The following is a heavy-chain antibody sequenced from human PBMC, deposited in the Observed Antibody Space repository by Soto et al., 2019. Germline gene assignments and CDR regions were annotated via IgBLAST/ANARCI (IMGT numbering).Heavy chain of an antibody. Sequence: EVQLVESGGGLVQPGGSLRLSCAASGFTVSSKYMSWVRQAPGRGLEWVSLLDNAGRTSHADSVKGRFTIARDNSENTLYLQMNSLRDEDTAVYYCVRDGLDCSDGRCLGIPMDVWGKGTTVTVSS. CDR2: LDNAGRT. J-gene: IGHJ6*03. CDR3: VRDGLDCSDGRCLGIPMDV. D-gene: IGHD2-15*01. V-gene: IGHV3-66*01. CDR1: GFTVSSKY.